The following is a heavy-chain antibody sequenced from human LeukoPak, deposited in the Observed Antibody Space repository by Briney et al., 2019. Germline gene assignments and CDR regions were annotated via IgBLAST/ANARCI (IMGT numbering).Heavy chain of an antibody. CDR2: IYYSGTT. CDR1: GGSISSYS. D-gene: IGHD6-13*01. CDR3: ARGVYIAAAQYGY. J-gene: IGHJ4*02. Sequence: PSETLSLTCTVSGGSISSYSWNWIRQPPGKGLEWIGYIYYSGTTNYNPSLKSRVTISVDTSKNQFSLKLNSVTAADTAVYYCARGVYIAAAQYGYWGQGTLVTVSS. V-gene: IGHV4-59*01.